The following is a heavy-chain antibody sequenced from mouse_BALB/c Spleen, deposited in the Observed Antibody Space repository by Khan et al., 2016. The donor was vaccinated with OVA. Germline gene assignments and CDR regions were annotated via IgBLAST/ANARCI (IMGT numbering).Heavy chain of an antibody. D-gene: IGHD2-1*01. J-gene: IGHJ1*01. V-gene: IGHV9-3-1*01. CDR2: INTYTGEP. CDR3: ARVGNYWYIDV. Sequence: QIQLVQSGPELKKPGETVKISCKASGYTFTNYGMTWVKQAPGKGLKWMGWINTYTGEPTYADDFKGRFAFSLETSANTASLQINNPKKEDTATDVCARVGNYWYIDVWGAGTTVIVAS. CDR1: GYTFTNYG.